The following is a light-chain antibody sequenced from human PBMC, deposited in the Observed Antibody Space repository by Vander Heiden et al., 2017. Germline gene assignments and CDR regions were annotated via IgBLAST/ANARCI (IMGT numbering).Light chain of an antibody. CDR2: GAS. J-gene: IGKJ2*01. CDR1: QSLNND. Sequence: ELVITQSPASLSVSPGDRASLSSKASQSLNNDLAWYDQQPGPAPRLLFYGASSRATGVPAKCSASGSGTDFTLTISSLQSEDSASYFCQQYHTWPYTFGQGTKLEIK. V-gene: IGKV3-15*01. CDR3: QQYHTWPYT.